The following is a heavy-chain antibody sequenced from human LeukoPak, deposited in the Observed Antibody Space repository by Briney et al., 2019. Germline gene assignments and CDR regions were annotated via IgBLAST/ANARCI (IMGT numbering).Heavy chain of an antibody. Sequence: SETLSLTRTVSGGSISNYYWSWIQQPAGKGLEWIGRKYARGSSNYNPPVQSRVTMSVDTSKNQFSLKLRSVTAADTAVYYCARGRYCSADICTGGDSFDIWGQGTMVSVSP. J-gene: IGHJ3*02. V-gene: IGHV4-4*07. D-gene: IGHD2-15*01. CDR2: KYARGSS. CDR1: GGSISNYY. CDR3: ARGRYCSADICTGGDSFDI.